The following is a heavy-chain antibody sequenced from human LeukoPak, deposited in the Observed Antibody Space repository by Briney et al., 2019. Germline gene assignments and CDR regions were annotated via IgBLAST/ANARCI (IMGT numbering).Heavy chain of an antibody. Sequence: ASVKVSCKASGYTFTGYYMHWVRQAPGQGVEWRGWINPNSGGTNYTQKFQGRVTMTRDTSISTAYMELSRLRSDDTAVYYCARVTLDGDYFDYWGQGTLVTVSS. J-gene: IGHJ4*02. D-gene: IGHD4-17*01. V-gene: IGHV1-2*02. CDR3: ARVTLDGDYFDY. CDR1: GYTFTGYY. CDR2: INPNSGGT.